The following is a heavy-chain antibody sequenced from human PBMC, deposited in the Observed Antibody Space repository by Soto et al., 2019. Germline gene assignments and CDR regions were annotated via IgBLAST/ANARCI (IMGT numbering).Heavy chain of an antibody. J-gene: IGHJ5*02. CDR3: ARGWRFDP. CDR2: INHSGTT. D-gene: IGHD3-3*01. V-gene: IGHV4-34*01. CDR1: GGSFSGYQ. Sequence: PSETLSLTCAVRGGSFSGYQWNWVRQTPGKGLEWIGEINHSGTTNYSPSLKSRISMSVDTSKKEFSLKLTSVTAADTAVYYCARGWRFDPWGQGTLVTVSS.